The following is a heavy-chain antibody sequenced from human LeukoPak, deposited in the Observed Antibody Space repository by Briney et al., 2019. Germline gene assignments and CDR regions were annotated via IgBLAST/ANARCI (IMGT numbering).Heavy chain of an antibody. CDR2: ISAYNGNT. CDR3: ARAKSGYFDWLSDFDY. Sequence: GASVKVSCKASGYTFTSYGISWVRQAPGQGLEWMGWISAYNGNTNYAQKLQGRVTMTTDTSTSTAYMELRSLRSDDTAVCYCARAKSGYFDWLSDFDYWGQGTLVTVSS. CDR1: GYTFTSYG. D-gene: IGHD3-9*01. J-gene: IGHJ4*02. V-gene: IGHV1-18*04.